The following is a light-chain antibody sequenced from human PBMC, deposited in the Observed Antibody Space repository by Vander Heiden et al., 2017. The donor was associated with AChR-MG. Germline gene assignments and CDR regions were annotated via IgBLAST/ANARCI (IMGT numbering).Light chain of an antibody. J-gene: IGLJ3*02. CDR3: NSRDSSGNQWV. V-gene: IGLV3-19*01. Sequence: SSELTQDPAVSVALGQTVRITCQGDSRRSYYASWYQQKPGQAPVLVIYGKNNRPSGIPDRFSGSSSGNTASLTITGAQAEDEADYYCNSRDSSGNQWVFGGGTKLTVL. CDR2: GKN. CDR1: SRRSYY.